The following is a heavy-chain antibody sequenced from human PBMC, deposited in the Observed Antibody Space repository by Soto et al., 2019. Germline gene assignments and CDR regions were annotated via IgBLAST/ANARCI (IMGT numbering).Heavy chain of an antibody. CDR2: IIPIFGTA. Sequence: QVQLVQSGAEVKKPGSSVKVSCKASGGTFSSYTITWVRQAPGQGLEWMGGIIPIFGTANYAQKFRGRVTFPADQSRSTAYTALSSLSSEHTAVYYCARAGGLGSSGYYAMAVWGQGTTVTVSS. V-gene: IGHV1-69*12. CDR3: ARAGGLGSSGYYAMAV. D-gene: IGHD3-10*01. CDR1: GGTFSSYT. J-gene: IGHJ6*02.